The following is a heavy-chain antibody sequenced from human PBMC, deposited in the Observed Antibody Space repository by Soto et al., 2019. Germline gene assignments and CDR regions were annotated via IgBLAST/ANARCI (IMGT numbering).Heavy chain of an antibody. CDR2: ISGNEGRA. J-gene: IGHJ5*02. Sequence: GGSLRLSCAASGFTFSIYAMTWVRQAPGKRLEWVSGISGNEGRAYYADSVKGRFTMSRDNSKNPVYLQMNSLRAEDTAVYYCGRGWQQPDAWGQGTLVTVSS. D-gene: IGHD6-13*01. V-gene: IGHV3-23*01. CDR3: GRGWQQPDA. CDR1: GFTFSIYA.